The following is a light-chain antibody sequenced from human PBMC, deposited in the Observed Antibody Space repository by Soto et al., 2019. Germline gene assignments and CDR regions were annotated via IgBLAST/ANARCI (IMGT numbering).Light chain of an antibody. V-gene: IGKV3-15*01. CDR2: DAY. CDR1: QSLSNN. J-gene: IGKJ1*01. CDR3: QQYSNWPS. Sequence: IVMTQSPATLSVSPGERATLSCRASQSLSNNLAWYQQKPGQAPRLLIYDAYTRATGIPARFSGSGSGTEFTLNISSLQSEDFVVYSCQQYSNWPSFGQGTKVDI.